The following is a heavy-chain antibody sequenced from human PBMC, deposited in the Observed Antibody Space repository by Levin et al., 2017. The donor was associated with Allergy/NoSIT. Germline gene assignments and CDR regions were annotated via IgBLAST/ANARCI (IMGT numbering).Heavy chain of an antibody. CDR3: ARDKEWELLTGAVY. CDR2: ISYDGSNK. D-gene: IGHD1-26*01. Sequence: LSLTCAASGFTFSSYAMHWVRQAPGKGLEWVAVISYDGSNKYYADSVKGRFTISRDNSKNTLYLQMNSLRAEDTAVYYCARDKEWELLTGAVYWGQGTLVTVSS. CDR1: GFTFSSYA. J-gene: IGHJ4*02. V-gene: IGHV3-30*04.